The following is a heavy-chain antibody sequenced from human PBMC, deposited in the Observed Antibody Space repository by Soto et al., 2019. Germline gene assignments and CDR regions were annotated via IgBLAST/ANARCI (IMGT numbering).Heavy chain of an antibody. D-gene: IGHD4-17*01. Sequence: GASVKVSCKASGYTFTSYAMHWVRQAPGQRLEWMGWINAGNGNTKYSQKFQGRVTITRDTSASTAYMELSSLRSEDTAVYYCARCPRDDGGWCIDLWGRGTTVTVSS. CDR1: GYTFTSYA. CDR2: INAGNGNT. J-gene: IGHJ2*01. V-gene: IGHV1-3*01. CDR3: ARCPRDDGGWCIDL.